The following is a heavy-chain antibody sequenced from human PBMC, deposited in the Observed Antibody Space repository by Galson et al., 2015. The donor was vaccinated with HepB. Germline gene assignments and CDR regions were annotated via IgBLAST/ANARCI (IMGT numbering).Heavy chain of an antibody. CDR2: INHSGST. CDR1: GGSFSGYY. D-gene: IGHD2-15*01. Sequence: LSLTCAVYGGSFSGYYWSWIRQPPGKGLEWIGEINHSGSTNYNPSLRSRVTISVDTSKNQFSLKLSSVTAADTAVYYCARGRRVVVAATVGRYFDLWGHGTLVTVSS. J-gene: IGHJ2*01. V-gene: IGHV4-34*01. CDR3: ARGRRVVVAATVGRYFDL.